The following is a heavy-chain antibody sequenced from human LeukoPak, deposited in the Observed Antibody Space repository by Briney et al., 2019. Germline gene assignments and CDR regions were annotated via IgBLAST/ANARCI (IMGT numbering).Heavy chain of an antibody. CDR3: ARALVVTADHDAFDI. CDR2: IYYSGST. D-gene: IGHD2-21*02. CDR1: GGSISSYY. Sequence: AETLSLTCTVSGGSISSYYWSWIRQPPGKGLEWIGYIYYSGSTNYNPSIKSRVTISVDTSKNQFSLKLGSVTAADTAVYYCARALVVTADHDAFDIWGQGTMVTVSS. V-gene: IGHV4-59*01. J-gene: IGHJ3*02.